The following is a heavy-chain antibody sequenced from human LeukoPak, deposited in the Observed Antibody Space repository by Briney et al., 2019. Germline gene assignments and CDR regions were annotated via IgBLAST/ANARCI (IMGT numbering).Heavy chain of an antibody. CDR1: GGSISSGGYY. J-gene: IGHJ4*02. V-gene: IGHV4-31*03. D-gene: IGHD3-10*01. Sequence: SETLSLTCTVSGGSISSGGYYWSWIRQHPGKGLEWIGYIYYSGSTYYNPSLKSRVTISVDTSKNQFSLKLSSVTAADTAVYYWARDNYGSGSYYYWGQGTLVTVSS. CDR3: ARDNYGSGSYYY. CDR2: IYYSGST.